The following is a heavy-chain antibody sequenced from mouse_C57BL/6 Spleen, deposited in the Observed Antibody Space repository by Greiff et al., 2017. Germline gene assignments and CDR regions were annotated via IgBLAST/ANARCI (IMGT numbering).Heavy chain of an antibody. Sequence: EVMLVESEGGLVQPGSSMKLSCTASGFTFSDYYMAWVRQVPEKGLEWVANINYDGSSTYYLDSLKSRFIISRDNAKNILYLQMSSLKSEDTATYYCAREGLVGYAMDYWGQGTSVTVSS. CDR3: AREGLVGYAMDY. D-gene: IGHD3-3*01. CDR1: GFTFSDYY. J-gene: IGHJ4*01. V-gene: IGHV5-16*01. CDR2: INYDGSST.